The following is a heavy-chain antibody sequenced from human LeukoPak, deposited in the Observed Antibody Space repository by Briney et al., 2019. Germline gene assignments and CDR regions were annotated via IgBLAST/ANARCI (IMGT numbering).Heavy chain of an antibody. V-gene: IGHV4-59*01. CDR2: IYYSGST. Sequence: PSETLSLTCTVSGGSISSYYWSWIRQPPGKGLEWIGYIYYSGSTNYNPSLKSRVTISVDTSKNQFSLKLSSVTAADTAAYYCARGSGITMIVVVITADHDFGYWGQGTLVTVSS. CDR3: ARGSGITMIVVVITADHDFGY. CDR1: GGSISSYY. J-gene: IGHJ4*02. D-gene: IGHD3-22*01.